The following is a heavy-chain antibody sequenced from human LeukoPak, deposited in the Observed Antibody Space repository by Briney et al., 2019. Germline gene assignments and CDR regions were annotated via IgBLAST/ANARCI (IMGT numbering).Heavy chain of an antibody. CDR1: GFTFSSYS. CDR3: ARGIDY. Sequence: GGSLRLSCAVSGFTFSSYSMNWVRQAPGKELEWVSVIYTGGGRYYADSVRGRFTISRDTSKNMVFLQMNSLRVEDTAVYYCARGIDYWGRGTLVTVSS. V-gene: IGHV3-53*01. CDR2: IYTGGGR. J-gene: IGHJ4*02.